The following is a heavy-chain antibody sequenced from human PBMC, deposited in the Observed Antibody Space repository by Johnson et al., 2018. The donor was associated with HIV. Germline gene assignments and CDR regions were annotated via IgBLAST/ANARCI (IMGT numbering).Heavy chain of an antibody. CDR3: AKDGQRGRAMIVARLGAFDI. D-gene: IGHD3-22*01. V-gene: IGHV3-30*02. CDR2: IRYDGNNK. J-gene: IGHJ3*02. Sequence: QVQLVESGGGVVHPGGSLRLSCAASGFTFSSYGMHWVRQAPGKGLEWVAFIRYDGNNKYYADSVKGRFPISRAHSMNTLYLQMNSLRPEDTAVYYCAKDGQRGRAMIVARLGAFDIWGQGTMVTVSS. CDR1: GFTFSSYG.